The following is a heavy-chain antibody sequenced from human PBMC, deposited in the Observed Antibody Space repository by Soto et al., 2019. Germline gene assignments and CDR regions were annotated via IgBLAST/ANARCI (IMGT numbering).Heavy chain of an antibody. CDR3: AKATTNGGWFNPFDS. D-gene: IGHD6-19*01. V-gene: IGHV3-21*01. CDR1: GFTFRTYT. J-gene: IGHJ4*02. Sequence: GGSLRLSCISSGFTFRTYTMNWVRQAPGKGLEWVSGIRGFSPYTFYAESVKGRFTISRDNAKNSLYLQMNSLRAEDTAVYYCAKATTNGGWFNPFDSWGQGALVTVSS. CDR2: IRGFSPYT.